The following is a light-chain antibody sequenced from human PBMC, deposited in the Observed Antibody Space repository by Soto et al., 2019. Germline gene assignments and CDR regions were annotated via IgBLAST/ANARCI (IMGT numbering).Light chain of an antibody. CDR3: QQYDSYSPLA. J-gene: IGKJ4*01. CDR1: QSINYW. V-gene: IGKV1-5*01. CDR2: DAS. Sequence: DIQMTQSPSTLSASVGDRVTITCRASQSINYWLAWYQQKPGKAPKLLIYDASSLESGVPSSFSGSGSGTDFTLTISSLQPDDFATYYCQQYDSYSPLAFGGGTKVDIK.